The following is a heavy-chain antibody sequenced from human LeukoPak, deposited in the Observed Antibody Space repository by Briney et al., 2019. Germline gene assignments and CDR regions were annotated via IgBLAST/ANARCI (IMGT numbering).Heavy chain of an antibody. J-gene: IGHJ4*02. V-gene: IGHV3-49*04. CDR1: GFTFSSYA. CDR2: IRSKAYGGTT. CDR3: TRLGVVVTAIPDY. Sequence: GGSLRLSCAASGFTFSSYAMSWVRQAPGKGLEWVGFIRSKAYGGTTEYAASVKGRFTISRDDSKSIAYLQMNSLKTEDTAVYYCTRLGVVVTAIPDYWGQGTLVTVSS. D-gene: IGHD2-21*02.